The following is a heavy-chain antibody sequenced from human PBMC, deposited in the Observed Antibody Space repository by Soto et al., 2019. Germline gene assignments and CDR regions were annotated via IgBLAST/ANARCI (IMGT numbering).Heavy chain of an antibody. CDR2: INHSGRT. CDR3: ARAIGYDSRVVHFDY. Sequence: QVQLQQWGAGLLKPSETLALTCSVYGGSFSGYYWCWIRQPPGEGLEWIGEINHSGRTNYNPSLKSRVTISVDTSKSQFSLKLSSVTAADTAVYYCARAIGYDSRVVHFDYWGQGTLVTVSS. D-gene: IGHD3-22*01. J-gene: IGHJ4*02. V-gene: IGHV4-34*01. CDR1: GGSFSGYY.